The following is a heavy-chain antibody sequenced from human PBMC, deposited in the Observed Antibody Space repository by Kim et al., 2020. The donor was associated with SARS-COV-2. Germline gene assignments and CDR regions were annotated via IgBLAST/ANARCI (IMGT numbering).Heavy chain of an antibody. CDR3: ARDDGNWNYCTY. D-gene: IGHD1-7*01. J-gene: IGHJ4*02. Sequence: THYAQKLQGRVTLTTDRSTSTAYMELRSLRSDDTAVYYCARDDGNWNYCTYWGQGTLVTVSS. V-gene: IGHV1-18*01. CDR2: T.